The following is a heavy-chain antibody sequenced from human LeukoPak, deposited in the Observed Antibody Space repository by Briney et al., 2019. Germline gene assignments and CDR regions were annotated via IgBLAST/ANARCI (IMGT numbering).Heavy chain of an antibody. CDR3: ARISVHYGDLFDC. Sequence: GGSLRLSCAASGFTFNTYWMSWVRQAPGKGLEWVANIKQDGSEKSYVDSVKGRFTISRDNAQNSLYLQVNSLRAEDTAVYYCARISVHYGDLFDCWGQGTLVTVSS. V-gene: IGHV3-7*05. J-gene: IGHJ4*02. CDR2: IKQDGSEK. CDR1: GFTFNTYW. D-gene: IGHD4-17*01.